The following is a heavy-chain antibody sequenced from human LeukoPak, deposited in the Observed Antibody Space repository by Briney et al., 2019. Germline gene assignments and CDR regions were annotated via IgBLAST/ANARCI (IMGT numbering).Heavy chain of an antibody. J-gene: IGHJ5*02. Sequence: PSETLSLTCAVYGGSFSGYYWSLIRQPPGKGLEWIGEINHSGSTNYNPSLKSRVTISVDTSKNQFSLKLSSVTAADTAVYYCARVHLLNNWFDPWGQGTLVTVSS. V-gene: IGHV4-34*01. CDR3: ARVHLLNNWFDP. D-gene: IGHD2-2*01. CDR2: INHSGST. CDR1: GGSFSGYY.